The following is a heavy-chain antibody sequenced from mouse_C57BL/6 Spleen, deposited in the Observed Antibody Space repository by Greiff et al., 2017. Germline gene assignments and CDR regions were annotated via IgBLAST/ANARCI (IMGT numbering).Heavy chain of an antibody. CDR2: ISNGGGST. J-gene: IGHJ4*01. Sequence: EVKVVESGGGLVQPGGSLKLSCAASGFTFSDYYMYWVRQTPEKRLEWVAYISNGGGSTYYPDTVKGRFTISRDNAKNTLYLQMSRLKSEDTAMYYCARLGYYHYYAMDYWGQGTSVTVSS. D-gene: IGHD2-1*01. V-gene: IGHV5-12*01. CDR3: ARLGYYHYYAMDY. CDR1: GFTFSDYY.